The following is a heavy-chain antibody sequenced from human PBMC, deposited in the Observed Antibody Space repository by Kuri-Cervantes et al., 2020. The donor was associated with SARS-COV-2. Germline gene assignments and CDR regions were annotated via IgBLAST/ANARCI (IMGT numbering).Heavy chain of an antibody. CDR1: GFTFSSYW. Sequence: GESLKISCAASGFTFSSYWMHWVRQAPGKGLVWVSRINSDGSSTSYADSVKGRFTISRDNAKNSLYLQMNSLRAEDTAVYYCARDERDYDFWSGYYKDENWYFDLWGRGALVTVSS. J-gene: IGHJ2*01. CDR2: INSDGSST. CDR3: ARDERDYDFWSGYYKDENWYFDL. V-gene: IGHV3-74*01. D-gene: IGHD3-3*01.